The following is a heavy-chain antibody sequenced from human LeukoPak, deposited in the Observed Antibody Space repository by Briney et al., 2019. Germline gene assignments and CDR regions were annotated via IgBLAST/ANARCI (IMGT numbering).Heavy chain of an antibody. V-gene: IGHV3-53*01. Sequence: GGSLRLSCVASGFTVSSNHMTWVRQAAGKGLEWVSFIYSGGGTFYADSVKGRFTISRDNSKNTLYLQMNILTAEDTAVYYCARGSGAFDIWGQGTMVTVSS. CDR3: ARGSGAFDI. J-gene: IGHJ3*02. CDR1: GFTVSSNH. CDR2: IYSGGGT. D-gene: IGHD1-26*01.